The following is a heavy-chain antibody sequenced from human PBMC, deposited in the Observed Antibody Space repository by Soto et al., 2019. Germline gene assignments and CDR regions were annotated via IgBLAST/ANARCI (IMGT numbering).Heavy chain of an antibody. CDR2: IYYSGST. J-gene: IGHJ6*02. CDR3: VRPRPSGENYGMDV. V-gene: IGHV4-31*03. CDR1: GGSISSGDYY. Sequence: SETLSLTCTVSGGSISSGDYYWSWIRQHPGKGLEWIGYIYYSGSTYYNPSLKSRVTISVDTSKNHFSLKLSSVTAEDTAVYYCVRPRPSGENYGMDVWGQGTTVTVSS. D-gene: IGHD3-16*01.